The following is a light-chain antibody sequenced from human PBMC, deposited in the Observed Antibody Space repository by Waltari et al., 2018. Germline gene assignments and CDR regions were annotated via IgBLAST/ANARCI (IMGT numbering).Light chain of an antibody. CDR3: QQYNHWPPIT. CDR2: DAT. CDR1: QRISSN. V-gene: IGKV3-15*01. Sequence: EIVMTHSPATLSVSPGERAPLYCRASQRISSNIAWYQQKPGQAPRLLVYDATTRATPIPARFSGSGSGTEFTLTISGLQSEDFAVYYCQQYNHWPPITFGQGTRLEIK. J-gene: IGKJ5*01.